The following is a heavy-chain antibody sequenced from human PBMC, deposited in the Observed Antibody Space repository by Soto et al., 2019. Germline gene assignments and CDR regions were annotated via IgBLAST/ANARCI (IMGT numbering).Heavy chain of an antibody. D-gene: IGHD3-22*01. V-gene: IGHV1-18*01. CDR2: ISAYNGNT. CDR3: ARVNYYDSSGYQALFDP. Sequence: ASVKVSCKASGYTFTSYGISWVRQAPGQGLEWMGWISAYNGNTNYAQKLQGRVTMTTDTSTSTAYMELRSLRSDDTAVYYCARVNYYDSSGYQALFDPWGQGTLVTVS. J-gene: IGHJ5*02. CDR1: GYTFTSYG.